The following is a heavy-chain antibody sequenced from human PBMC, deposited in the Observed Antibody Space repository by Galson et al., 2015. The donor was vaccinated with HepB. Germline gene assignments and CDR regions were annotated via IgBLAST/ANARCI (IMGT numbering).Heavy chain of an antibody. D-gene: IGHD3-22*01. CDR2: INTNTGNP. CDR3: ARGPPPPIVVDPDWYFDL. CDR1: GYTFTSYA. V-gene: IGHV7-4-1*02. Sequence: SVKVSCKASGYTFTSYAMNWVRQAPGQGLEWMGWINTNTGNPTYAQGFTGRFVFSLDTSVSTAYLQISSLKAEDTAVYYCARGPPPPIVVDPDWYFDLWGRGTLVTVSS. J-gene: IGHJ2*01.